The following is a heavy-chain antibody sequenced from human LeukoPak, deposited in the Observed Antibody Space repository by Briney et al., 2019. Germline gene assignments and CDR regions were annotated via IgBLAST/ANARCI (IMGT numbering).Heavy chain of an antibody. Sequence: PGGSLRLSCAASGFTFSDYYMSWIRQAPGKGLEWVSYISSSGSTIYYADSVKGRFTISRDNAKNSLYLQVNSLRAEDTAVYYCARHGDYAAHYFDYWGQGTLVTVSS. J-gene: IGHJ4*02. CDR3: ARHGDYAAHYFDY. CDR1: GFTFSDYY. D-gene: IGHD4-17*01. V-gene: IGHV3-11*04. CDR2: ISSSGSTI.